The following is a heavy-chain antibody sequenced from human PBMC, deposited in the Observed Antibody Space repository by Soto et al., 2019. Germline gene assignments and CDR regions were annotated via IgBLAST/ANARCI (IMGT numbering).Heavy chain of an antibody. CDR2: ISSFNGNT. J-gene: IGHJ5*02. D-gene: IGHD2-2*01. CDR1: GYTFTSYG. CDR3: ARGPRYCSTSICFARGTWFYP. Sequence: GASVKVSCKASGYTFTSYGIAWVRQAPGQGLEWMGWISSFNGNTNYAQKVQDRVTMTTDRSARTTYMELRSLKSDDTAVYYCARGPRYCSTSICFARGTWFYPWGQGTLVLGSS. V-gene: IGHV1-18*01.